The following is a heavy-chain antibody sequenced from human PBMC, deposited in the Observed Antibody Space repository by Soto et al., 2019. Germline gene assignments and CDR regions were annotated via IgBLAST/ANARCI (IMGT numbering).Heavy chain of an antibody. CDR3: ARGIDPIVVVVAASAGAFDI. CDR2: ISAYNGNT. V-gene: IGHV1-18*01. Sequence: ASVKVSCKASGYTFTSYGISWVRQAPEQGLERMGWISAYNGNTNYAQKLQGRVTMTTDTSTSTAYMELRSLRSDDTAVYYCARGIDPIVVVVAASAGAFDIWGQGTMVTVSS. CDR1: GYTFTSYG. J-gene: IGHJ3*02. D-gene: IGHD2-15*01.